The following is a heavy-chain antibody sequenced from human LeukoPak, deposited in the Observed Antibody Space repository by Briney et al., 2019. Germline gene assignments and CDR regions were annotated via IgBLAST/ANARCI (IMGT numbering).Heavy chain of an antibody. CDR2: IWYDGSNK. J-gene: IGHJ6*03. Sequence: GGSLRLSCAASGFTFSSYGMHWVRQAPGKGLEWVAVIWYDGSNKYYADSVKGRFTISRDNSKYTLYLQMNSLRAEDTAVYYCARDGSGPAAYYYYYMDVWGKGTTVTVSS. CDR3: ARDGSGPAAYYYYYMDV. V-gene: IGHV3-33*01. CDR1: GFTFSSYG. D-gene: IGHD2-2*01.